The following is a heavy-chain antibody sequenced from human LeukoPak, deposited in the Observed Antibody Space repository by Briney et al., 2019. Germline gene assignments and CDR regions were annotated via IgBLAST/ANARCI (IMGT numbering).Heavy chain of an antibody. D-gene: IGHD2-8*02. CDR2: IYYSGST. J-gene: IGHJ5*02. V-gene: IGHV4-30-4*08. Sequence: PSETLSLTCAVYGGSFSGYYWSWIRQPPGKGLEWIGYIYYSGSTYYNPSLKSRVTISVDTSKNQLSLKLSFVTAADTAVYYCTRVAVVWPGQVKWFDPWGQGTLVTVSS. CDR3: TRVAVVWPGQVKWFDP. CDR1: GGSFSGYY.